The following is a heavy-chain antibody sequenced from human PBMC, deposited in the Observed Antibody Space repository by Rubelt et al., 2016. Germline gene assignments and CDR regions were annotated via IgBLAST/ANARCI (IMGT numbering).Heavy chain of an antibody. V-gene: IGHV4-61*01. D-gene: IGHD4-23*01. CDR1: GGSVSSDSYY. Sequence: QVQLQESGPGLVKPSETLSLTCTVSGGSVSSDSYYWSWIRQPPGKGLEWIGYIYYSGSTNYNPSLKIRVNRSVDTSKNQFSLKLSSVTAADTAVYYCARYGGHFDYWGQGTLVTVSS. J-gene: IGHJ4*02. CDR3: ARYGGHFDY. CDR2: IYYSGST.